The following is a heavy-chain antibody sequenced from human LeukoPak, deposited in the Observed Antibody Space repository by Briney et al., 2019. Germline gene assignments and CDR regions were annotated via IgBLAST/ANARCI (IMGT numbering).Heavy chain of an antibody. CDR3: ARDPGYCSSTSCFNYYGMDV. J-gene: IGHJ6*02. Sequence: QPGRSLRLSCAASGFTFSSYAMHWVRQAPGKGLEWVAVISYDGSNKYYADSVTGRFTISRDNSKNTLYLQMNSLRAEDTAVYYCARDPGYCSSTSCFNYYGMDVWGQGTTVTVSS. CDR1: GFTFSSYA. CDR2: ISYDGSNK. D-gene: IGHD2-2*01. V-gene: IGHV3-30-3*01.